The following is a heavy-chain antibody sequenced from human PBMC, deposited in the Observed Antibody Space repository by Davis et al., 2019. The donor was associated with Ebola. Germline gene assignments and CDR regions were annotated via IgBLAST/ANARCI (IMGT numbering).Heavy chain of an antibody. CDR2: NYYSGST. CDR3: ARQGATRYFDY. D-gene: IGHD1-26*01. Sequence: PSETLSLTCTVSGGSISSGTYYWTWIRQHPGKGLEWIGYNYYSGSTYYNPSLKSRVTISVATSKNQFSLKLSSVTAADTAVYYCARQGATRYFDYWGQGTLVTVSS. J-gene: IGHJ4*02. V-gene: IGHV4-31*03. CDR1: GGSISSGTYY.